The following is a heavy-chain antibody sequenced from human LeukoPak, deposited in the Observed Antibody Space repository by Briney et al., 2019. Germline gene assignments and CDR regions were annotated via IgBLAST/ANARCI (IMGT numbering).Heavy chain of an antibody. V-gene: IGHV3-23*01. CDR2: ISGSGGST. CDR3: AKVLWSYYYYGMDV. CDR1: GVTLSNYA. D-gene: IGHD5-18*01. J-gene: IGHJ6*02. Sequence: GSLRLSCVASGVTLSNYAMSWVRQAPGKGLEWVSAISGSGGSTYYADSVKGRFTISRDNSKNTLYLQMNSLRAEDTAVYYCAKVLWSYYYYGMDVWGQGTTVTVSS.